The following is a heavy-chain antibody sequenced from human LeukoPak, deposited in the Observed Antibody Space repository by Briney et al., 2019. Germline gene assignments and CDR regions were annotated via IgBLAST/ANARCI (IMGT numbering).Heavy chain of an antibody. J-gene: IGHJ4*02. V-gene: IGHV4-34*01. CDR2: INHSGST. Sequence: NPSETLSLTCAVYGGSFSGYYWSWIRQPPAKGLEWIGEINHSGSTNYNPSLKSRVTISVDTSKNQFSLKLSSVTAADTAVYYCARGLSYYDILTGYKPPYFDYWGQGTLVTVSS. CDR1: GGSFSGYY. D-gene: IGHD3-9*01. CDR3: ARGLSYYDILTGYKPPYFDY.